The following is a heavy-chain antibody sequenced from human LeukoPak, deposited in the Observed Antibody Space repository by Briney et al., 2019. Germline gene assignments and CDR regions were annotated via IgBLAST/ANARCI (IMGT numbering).Heavy chain of an antibody. CDR2: LNQDGSER. J-gene: IGHJ4*02. CDR3: AKCGTGSNFDY. V-gene: IGHV3-7*02. D-gene: IGHD3-10*01. Sequence: GGSLLLSCVASGFTFSSYWMSWVRQTPGKGLEWVAHLNQDGSERYYVDSVKGRFTISRENVKNSLYLQMNSLRAEDTAVYYCAKCGTGSNFDYWGQGMLVTVSS. CDR1: GFTFSSYW.